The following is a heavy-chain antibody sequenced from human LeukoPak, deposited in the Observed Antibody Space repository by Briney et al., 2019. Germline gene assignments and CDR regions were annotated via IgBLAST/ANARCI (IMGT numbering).Heavy chain of an antibody. J-gene: IGHJ4*02. CDR1: GFTFSSYW. CDR3: ARDRNGYDYGDYFDY. D-gene: IGHD4-17*01. V-gene: IGHV3-74*01. Sequence: GGSLRLSCAASGFTFSSYWMHWVRQAPGKGLVWVSRINSDGSSTSYADSVKGRFTISRDNAKNTLYLQMNSLRAEDTAVYYCARDRNGYDYGDYFDYWGQGTLVTGSS. CDR2: INSDGSST.